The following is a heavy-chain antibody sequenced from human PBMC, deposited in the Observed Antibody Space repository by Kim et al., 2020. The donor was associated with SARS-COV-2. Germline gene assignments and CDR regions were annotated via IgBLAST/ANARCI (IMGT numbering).Heavy chain of an antibody. CDR2: ISYDGSNK. J-gene: IGHJ6*02. CDR1: GFTFSSYG. V-gene: IGHV3-30*18. CDR3: AKELRKHIVVVIADGYYYGMDV. D-gene: IGHD2-21*01. Sequence: GGSLRLSCAASGFTFSSYGMHWVRQAPGKGLEWVAVISYDGSNKYYADSVKGRFTISRDNSKNTLYLQMNSLRAEDTAVYYCAKELRKHIVVVIADGYYYGMDVWGQGTTVTVSS.